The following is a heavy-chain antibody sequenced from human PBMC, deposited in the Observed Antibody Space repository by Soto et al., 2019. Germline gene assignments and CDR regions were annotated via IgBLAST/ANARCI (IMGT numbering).Heavy chain of an antibody. CDR1: GFTFSSYS. V-gene: IGHV3-21*01. D-gene: IGHD2-2*01. J-gene: IGHJ5*02. CDR2: ISSSSSYI. Sequence: EVQLVESGGGLVKPGGSLRLSCAASGFTFSSYSMNWVRQAPGKGLEWVSSISSSSSYIYYADSVKGRFTISRDNAXNXLXXQMNSLRAEDTDVYYCAREGYCISTSCPARNWFDPWGQGTLVTVSS. CDR3: AREGYCISTSCPARNWFDP.